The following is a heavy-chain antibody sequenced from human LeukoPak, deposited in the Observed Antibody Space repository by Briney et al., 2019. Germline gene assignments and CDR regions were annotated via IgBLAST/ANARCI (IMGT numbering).Heavy chain of an antibody. Sequence: GSVKVSCKASGYTFTSYGISWVRQAPGQGLEWMGWISAYNGNTNYAQKLQGRVTMTTDTSTSTAYMELRSLRSDDTAVYYCARDTDIVVVPAAPDYWGQGTLVTVSS. CDR1: GYTFTSYG. V-gene: IGHV1-18*01. D-gene: IGHD2-2*01. J-gene: IGHJ4*02. CDR3: ARDTDIVVVPAAPDY. CDR2: ISAYNGNT.